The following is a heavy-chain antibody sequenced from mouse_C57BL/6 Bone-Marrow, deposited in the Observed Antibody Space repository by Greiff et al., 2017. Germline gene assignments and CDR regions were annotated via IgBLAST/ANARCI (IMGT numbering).Heavy chain of an antibody. CDR3: ARGYYQLHGDY. CDR2: ISYDGSN. J-gene: IGHJ4*01. D-gene: IGHD1-1*01. Sequence: EVKLEESGPGLVKPSQSLSLTCSVTGYSITSGYYWNWIRQFPGNKLEWMGYISYDGSNNYNPSLKNRISITRDTSKNQFFLKLNSVTTEDTATYYCARGYYQLHGDYGGQGTAVTVSS. V-gene: IGHV3-6*01. CDR1: GYSITSGYY.